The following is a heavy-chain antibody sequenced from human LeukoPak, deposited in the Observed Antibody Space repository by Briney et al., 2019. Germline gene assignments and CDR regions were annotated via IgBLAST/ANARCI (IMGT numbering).Heavy chain of an antibody. CDR1: GFTFCSYS. V-gene: IGHV3-21*01. CDR3: ARVGATRRGY. CDR2: ISSSSSYI. Sequence: GGSLRLSCAASGFTFCSYSMNWVRQAPGKGLEWVSSISSSSSYIYYADSVKGRFTISRDNAKNSLYLQMNSLRAEDTAVYYCARVGATRRGYWGQGTLVTVSS. J-gene: IGHJ4*02. D-gene: IGHD1-26*01.